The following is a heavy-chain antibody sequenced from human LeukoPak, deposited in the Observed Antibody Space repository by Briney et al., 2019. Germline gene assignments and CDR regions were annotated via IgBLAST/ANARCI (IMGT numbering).Heavy chain of an antibody. CDR3: ARHDSTGNYFHY. Sequence: PGGSLRLSCAASGFTFSSYAMSWLRQPPGKGLEWIGYIYYSGSTHYNPSLKSRVTISLDTSKNQLSLQLNSVTAADTAVYYCARHDSTGNYFHYWGQGTLVTVSS. CDR2: IYYSGST. CDR1: GFTFSSYA. V-gene: IGHV4-59*01. J-gene: IGHJ4*02. D-gene: IGHD3-22*01.